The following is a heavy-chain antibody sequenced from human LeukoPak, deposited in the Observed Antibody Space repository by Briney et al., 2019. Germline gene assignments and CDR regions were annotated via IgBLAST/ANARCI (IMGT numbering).Heavy chain of an antibody. Sequence: SETLSLTCTVSGVSISSSSYCWGWIRQPPGKGLEWIGSIYYSGSTYYNPSLKSRVTISVDTSKNQFSLKLSSVTAADTAVYYCARPNMAAAGGEIDYWGQGTLVTVSS. V-gene: IGHV4-39*01. CDR2: IYYSGST. D-gene: IGHD6-13*01. CDR3: ARPNMAAAGGEIDY. CDR1: GVSISSSSYC. J-gene: IGHJ4*02.